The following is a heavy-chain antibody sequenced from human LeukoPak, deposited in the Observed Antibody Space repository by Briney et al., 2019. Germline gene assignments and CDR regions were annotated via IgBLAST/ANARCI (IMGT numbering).Heavy chain of an antibody. Sequence: GGSLRLSCAASGFSFCIYSMHWVRQAPGKGLEWVAFIRYDASDKYYADSVRGRFTISRDNSKNTLYLEMKRLRPEDTAVYYCAKDRSTTNCYDYWGQGALVTVPS. CDR3: AKDRSTTNCYDY. V-gene: IGHV3-30*02. J-gene: IGHJ4*02. CDR1: GFSFCIYS. CDR2: IRYDASDK. D-gene: IGHD2-2*01.